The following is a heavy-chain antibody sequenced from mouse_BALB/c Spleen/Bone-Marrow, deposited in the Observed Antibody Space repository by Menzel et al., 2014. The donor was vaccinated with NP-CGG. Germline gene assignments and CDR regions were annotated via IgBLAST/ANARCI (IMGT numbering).Heavy chain of an antibody. CDR2: VDPANGNT. CDR3: ARYRLGTYFDY. V-gene: IGHV14-3*02. Sequence: QLQQSGAELVKPGASVKLSCTASGFNIKDPYMHWVKQRPEQGLEWIGRVDPANGNTKYDPKFQGKATITADTSSNTAYLQLSSLTSEDTAVYYCARYRLGTYFDYWGQGTTLTVSS. D-gene: IGHD2-14*01. CDR1: GFNIKDPY. J-gene: IGHJ2*01.